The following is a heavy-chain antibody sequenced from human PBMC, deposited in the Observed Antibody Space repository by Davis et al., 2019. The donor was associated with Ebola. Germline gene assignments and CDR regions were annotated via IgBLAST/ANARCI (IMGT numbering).Heavy chain of an antibody. V-gene: IGHV1-8*02. Sequence: ASVKVSCKASGYTFTSYGHSWVRQATGQGLEWTGWMNPNSGNTVYAQKFQGRVTMTRNTSISKAYMELNSLRSEDTAVYYCARVASSYYYDSSGYYTAHYFDYWGQGTLITVSS. CDR2: MNPNSGNT. D-gene: IGHD3-22*01. CDR1: GYTFTSYG. J-gene: IGHJ4*02. CDR3: ARVASSYYYDSSGYYTAHYFDY.